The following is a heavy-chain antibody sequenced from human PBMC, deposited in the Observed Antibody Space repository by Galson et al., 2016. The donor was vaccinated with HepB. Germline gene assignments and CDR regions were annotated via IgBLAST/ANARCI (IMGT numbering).Heavy chain of an antibody. Sequence: SLRLSCATSGFTFGDHAMSWFRQAPGKGLEWVGFIRSKAYGGTTEYAASVKGRFTISRDDSKSIAYLQMNSLKTEDTAVYYCTRVYYDFWSGYSRYMDVWGKGTTVTVSS. V-gene: IGHV3-49*03. D-gene: IGHD3-3*01. J-gene: IGHJ6*03. CDR1: GFTFGDHA. CDR3: TRVYYDFWSGYSRYMDV. CDR2: IRSKAYGGTT.